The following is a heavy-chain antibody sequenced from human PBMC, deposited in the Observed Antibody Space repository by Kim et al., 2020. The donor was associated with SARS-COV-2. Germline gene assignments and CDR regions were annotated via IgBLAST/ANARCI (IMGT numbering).Heavy chain of an antibody. CDR2: IKQDGSEK. D-gene: IGHD1-26*01. V-gene: IGHV3-7*01. Sequence: GGSLRLSCAVSGFTFSSYWMSWVRQAPGKGLEWVANIKQDGSEKYYVDSVKGRFTISRDNTKNSLYLQMNSLRAEDTAVYYCARDRGGSYHNFDYWGQGTLVTVSS. CDR1: GFTFSSYW. J-gene: IGHJ4*02. CDR3: ARDRGGSYHNFDY.